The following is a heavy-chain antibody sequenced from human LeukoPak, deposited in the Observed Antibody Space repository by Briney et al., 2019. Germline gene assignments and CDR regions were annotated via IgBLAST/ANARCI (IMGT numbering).Heavy chain of an antibody. CDR3: ARVYYYGSGSYPNWFDP. V-gene: IGHV1-8*03. CDR2: MNPNSGNT. CDR1: GYTFTSYD. Sequence: ASVKVSCTASGYTFTSYDINWVRQATGQGLEWMGWMNPNSGNTGYAQKFQGRVTITRNTSISTAYMELSSLRPEDTAVYYCARVYYYGSGSYPNWFDPWGQGTLVTVSS. D-gene: IGHD3-10*01. J-gene: IGHJ5*02.